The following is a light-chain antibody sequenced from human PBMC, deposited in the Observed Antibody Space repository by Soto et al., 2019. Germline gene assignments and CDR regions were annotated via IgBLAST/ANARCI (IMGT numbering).Light chain of an antibody. CDR2: AAS. Sequence: DIQMTQSPSSLSASVGDRVTITCRASQSINSYLNWYQQKPGKAPKVLIYAASSLLSGVPLRFSGSGSGTDFTLTISSLQPEDFATYYCQQSYSTPYTFGQGTKLEIK. CDR1: QSINSY. CDR3: QQSYSTPYT. J-gene: IGKJ2*01. V-gene: IGKV1-39*01.